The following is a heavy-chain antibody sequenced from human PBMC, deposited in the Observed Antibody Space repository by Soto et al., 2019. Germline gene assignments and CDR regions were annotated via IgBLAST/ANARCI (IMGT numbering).Heavy chain of an antibody. J-gene: IGHJ4*02. D-gene: IGHD2-21*01. Sequence: ASVKVSCKASGYTFTSYGSSWVRQAPGQGLEWMGWISAYNGNTNYAQKLQGRVTMTTDTSTSTAYMELRSLRSDDTAVYYCARLAYCGGDCYTFDYWGQGTLVTVSS. V-gene: IGHV1-18*01. CDR1: GYTFTSYG. CDR2: ISAYNGNT. CDR3: ARLAYCGGDCYTFDY.